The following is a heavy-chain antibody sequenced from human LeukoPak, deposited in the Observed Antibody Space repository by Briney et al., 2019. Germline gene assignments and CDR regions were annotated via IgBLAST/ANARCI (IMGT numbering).Heavy chain of an antibody. CDR3: ARRSEFDNTHYHYFDY. D-gene: IGHD2-15*01. J-gene: IGHJ4*02. Sequence: SETLSLTCTVSGGSIDSRSYYWDWIRQASGKGLEWIGTIYHSGSTEYNPSLKSRVAIFVDTSKNLFSLILHSVAAADTAVYYCARRSEFDNTHYHYFDYWGQGALVTVSS. V-gene: IGHV4-39*01. CDR2: IYHSGST. CDR1: GGSIDSRSYY.